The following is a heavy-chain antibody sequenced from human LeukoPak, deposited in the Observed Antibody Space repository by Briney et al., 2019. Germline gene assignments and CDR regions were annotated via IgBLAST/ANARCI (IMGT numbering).Heavy chain of an antibody. CDR1: GFTFSSYG. D-gene: IGHD3-10*01. CDR2: ISYDGSNK. Sequence: TGGSLRLSCAASGFTFSSYGMHWVRQAPGKGLEWVAVISYDGSNKYYADSVKGRFTISRDNSKNTLYLQMNSLRAEDTAVYYCAKVQVGRWFGECLDYWGQGTLVTVSS. CDR3: AKVQVGRWFGECLDY. J-gene: IGHJ4*02. V-gene: IGHV3-30*18.